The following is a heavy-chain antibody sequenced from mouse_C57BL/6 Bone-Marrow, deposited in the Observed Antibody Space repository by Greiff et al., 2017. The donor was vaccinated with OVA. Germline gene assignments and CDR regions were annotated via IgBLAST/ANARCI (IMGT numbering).Heavy chain of an antibody. CDR3: TRCGDSDWYFDV. Sequence: EVKLVESGGGLVKPGGSMKLSCAASGFTFTDAWMDWVRQSPEKGLEWVAEIRNNADNHASYYAETVKGRLTNSRDNSKSRVYLQMNSLRAEDTGIYYCTRCGDSDWYFDVWGTGTTVTVSS. V-gene: IGHV6-6*01. D-gene: IGHD2-13*01. CDR1: GFTFTDAW. J-gene: IGHJ1*03. CDR2: IRNNADNHAS.